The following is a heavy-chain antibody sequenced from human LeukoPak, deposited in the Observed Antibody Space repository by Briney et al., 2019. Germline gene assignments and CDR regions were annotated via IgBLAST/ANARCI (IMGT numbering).Heavy chain of an antibody. CDR2: ISYDGSNK. J-gene: IGHJ4*02. V-gene: IGHV3-30-3*01. Sequence: GGSLRLSCAASGFTFSSYAMHWVRQAPGKGLEWVAVISYDGSNKYYADSVKGRFTISRDNSKNTLYLQMNSLRAEDTAVYYCARDRPRSSSPDYFDYWGRGPLVPVPS. CDR1: GFTFSSYA. D-gene: IGHD6-13*01. CDR3: ARDRPRSSSPDYFDY.